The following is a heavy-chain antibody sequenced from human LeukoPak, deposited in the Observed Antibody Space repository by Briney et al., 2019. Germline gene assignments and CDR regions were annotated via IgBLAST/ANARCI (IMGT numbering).Heavy chain of an antibody. D-gene: IGHD4-23*01. V-gene: IGHV3-30*02. CDR3: AKDRLTTVVMGYLDY. CDR2: IRSGGSNK. CDR1: GFTFSDYG. Sequence: GGSLRLSCAASGFTFSDYGMHWVRQAPGKGLEWVAFIRSGGSNKYYADSVKGRLTISRNNSKNTVYLQMNNLRTEDTAEYYCAKDRLTTVVMGYLDYWGQGTLVTVSS. J-gene: IGHJ4*02.